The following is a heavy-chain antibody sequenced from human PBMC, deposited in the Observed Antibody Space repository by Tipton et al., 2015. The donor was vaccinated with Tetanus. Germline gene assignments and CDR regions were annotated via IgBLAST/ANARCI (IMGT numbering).Heavy chain of an antibody. CDR1: GDSLYNFY. V-gene: IGHV4-4*07. J-gene: IGHJ4*02. CDR3: ARGWGSSWYYFDY. D-gene: IGHD6-13*01. Sequence: GLVKPSETLSLMCTVSGDSLYNFYWSWLRQPAGKGLEWIGRIYTSGSTNYNPSLKSRVTMSVDTSKRQFSLKLNSVTAADTAVYYCARGWGSSWYYFDYWGQGILVTVSS. CDR2: IYTSGST.